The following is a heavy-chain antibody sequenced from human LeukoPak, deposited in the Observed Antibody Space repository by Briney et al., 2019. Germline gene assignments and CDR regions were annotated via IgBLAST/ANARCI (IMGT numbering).Heavy chain of an antibody. CDR2: IYHTGNT. J-gene: IGHJ4*02. Sequence: SETLSLTCTVSGDSIKSSTNYWGWLRQPPGKGLEWIGSIYHTGNTYYNTSLQSRATLSVDTSTNQFSLKLTSVTAADTAVYFCAHEDYNDFNSFDFWGQGTLVTVSS. D-gene: IGHD3-22*01. V-gene: IGHV4-39*01. CDR3: AHEDYNDFNSFDF. CDR1: GDSIKSSTNY.